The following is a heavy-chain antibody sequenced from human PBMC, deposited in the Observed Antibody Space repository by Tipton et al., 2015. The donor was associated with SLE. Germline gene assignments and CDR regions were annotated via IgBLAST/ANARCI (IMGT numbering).Heavy chain of an antibody. V-gene: IGHV4-59*08. CDR2: IYYSGST. CDR3: ARWASYDSSGYYVDY. J-gene: IGHJ4*02. CDR1: GGSISSYY. Sequence: LRLSCTVSGGSISSYYWSWIRQPPGKGLEWIGYIYYSGSTNYNPSLKSRVTISVDTSKNQFSLKLSSVTAADTAVYYCARWASYDSSGYYVDYWGQGTLVTVSS. D-gene: IGHD3-22*01.